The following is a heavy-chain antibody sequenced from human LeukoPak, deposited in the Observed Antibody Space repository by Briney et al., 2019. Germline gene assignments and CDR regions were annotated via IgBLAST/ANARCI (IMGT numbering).Heavy chain of an antibody. J-gene: IGHJ3*02. CDR1: GFTFSTDN. D-gene: IGHD3-9*01. CDR3: ARDKGLAIRAYDI. V-gene: IGHV3-21*06. CDR2: IGGGGNNL. Sequence: GGSLRLSCVASGFTFSTDNMNWVRQAPGKGLDWVACIGGGGNNLQDADAVKVQFIICRDNDQNSLFLEVDSLRVEDTAVYYCARDKGLAIRAYDIWGQGTMVTVSS.